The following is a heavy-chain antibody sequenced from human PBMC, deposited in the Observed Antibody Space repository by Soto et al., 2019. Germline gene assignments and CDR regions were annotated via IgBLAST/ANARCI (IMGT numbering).Heavy chain of an antibody. Sequence: ESGGGLVQPGGSLRLSCAASGFTFSSYSMNWVRQAPGKGLEWVSYISSSSSTIYYADSVKGRFTISRDNAKNSLYLQMNRLGDEDTAVYYCARDKHDFWSGYYRVSDAFDIWGQGTMVTVSS. V-gene: IGHV3-48*02. D-gene: IGHD3-3*01. CDR1: GFTFSSYS. J-gene: IGHJ3*02. CDR2: ISSSSSTI. CDR3: ARDKHDFWSGYYRVSDAFDI.